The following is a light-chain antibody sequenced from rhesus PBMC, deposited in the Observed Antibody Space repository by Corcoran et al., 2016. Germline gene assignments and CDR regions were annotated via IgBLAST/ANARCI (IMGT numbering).Light chain of an antibody. Sequence: PGETATISCRTSQSVSSHLARYQHKPGQPPRLLIYRASSRATGIPDRFSSSVSGTDFTLTISSLEPEDFAVYYWQETSNLSTFGPGTKLDI. CDR1: QSVSSH. V-gene: IGKV3-31*02. CDR2: RAS. J-gene: IGKJ3*01. CDR3: QETSNLST.